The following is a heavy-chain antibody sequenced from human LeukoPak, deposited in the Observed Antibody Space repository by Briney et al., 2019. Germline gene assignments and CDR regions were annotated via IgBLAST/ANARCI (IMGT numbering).Heavy chain of an antibody. CDR1: GFTFSSYS. J-gene: IGHJ3*02. Sequence: PGGSLRLSCAASGFTFSSYSMNWVRQAPGKGLEWLSCISSSSSIIYYADSVKGRFTISRDNAKNSLYLQMNSLRDEDTAVYYCARDGDSSGHYAAFDIWGQGTMVTVSS. V-gene: IGHV3-48*02. CDR2: ISSSSSII. D-gene: IGHD3-22*01. CDR3: ARDGDSSGHYAAFDI.